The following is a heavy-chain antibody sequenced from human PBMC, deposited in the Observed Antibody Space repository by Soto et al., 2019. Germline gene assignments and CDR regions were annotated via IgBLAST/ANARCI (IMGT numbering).Heavy chain of an antibody. CDR3: ARGYSSSSNFDY. J-gene: IGHJ4*02. D-gene: IGHD6-6*01. V-gene: IGHV1-3*01. CDR2: INAGNGNT. Sequence: ASVKVSCKASGYTFTSYAMHWVRQAPGQRLEWMGWINAGNGNTKYSQKFQGRVTITRDTSASTAYMELSSPRSEDTAVYYCARGYSSSSNFDYWGQGTLVTVSS. CDR1: GYTFTSYA.